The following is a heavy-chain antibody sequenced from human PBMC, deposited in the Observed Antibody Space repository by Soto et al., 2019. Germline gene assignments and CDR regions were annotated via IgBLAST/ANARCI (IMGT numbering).Heavy chain of an antibody. Sequence: SETLSLTCTVSGGSISSYYWSWIRQPPGKGLEWIGYIYYSGSTNYNPSLKSRVTISVDTSKNQFSLKLSSVTAADTAVYYCARYHSYYDILTGYYNVFDYWGQGTLVTVSS. D-gene: IGHD3-9*01. J-gene: IGHJ4*02. CDR2: IYYSGST. V-gene: IGHV4-59*01. CDR1: GGSISSYY. CDR3: ARYHSYYDILTGYYNVFDY.